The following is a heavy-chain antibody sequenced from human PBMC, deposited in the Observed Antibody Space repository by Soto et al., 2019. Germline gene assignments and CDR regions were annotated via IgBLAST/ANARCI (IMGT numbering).Heavy chain of an antibody. CDR3: TRGGDAYKNGH. J-gene: IGHJ4*02. CDR1: GGSISSSNW. Sequence: SEPLSLTCAVSGGSISSSNWWSWVRQPPGKGLEWIGEIYHSGSTNYDPSLKSRVTISVDKSKNQFSLKLTSVNAADTAVYYCTRGGDAYKNGHWGQGTLVTVSS. D-gene: IGHD2-21*01. CDR2: IYHSGST. V-gene: IGHV4-4*02.